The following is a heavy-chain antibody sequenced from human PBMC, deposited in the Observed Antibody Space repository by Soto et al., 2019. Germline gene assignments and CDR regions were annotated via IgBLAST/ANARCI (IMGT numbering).Heavy chain of an antibody. Sequence: QVLLVQSGAEVKRPGASVKVSCKTSGYTFSNYGITWVRQAPGHGLEWLGWVTAFNGDTNYAQNVQGRVTLTTDTSTETAYMELRSLRPDDTAVYYCARDGRVSFYYYGMDVWGQGTTDIVSS. CDR2: VTAFNGDT. J-gene: IGHJ6*02. V-gene: IGHV1-18*01. CDR3: ARDGRVSFYYYGMDV. CDR1: GYTFSNYG.